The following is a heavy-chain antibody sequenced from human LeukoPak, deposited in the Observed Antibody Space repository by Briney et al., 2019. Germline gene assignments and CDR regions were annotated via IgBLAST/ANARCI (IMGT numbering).Heavy chain of an antibody. J-gene: IGHJ4*02. Sequence: SETLSLTCAVDGGSFSGYYWSWIRQPPGKGLEWIGEINHSGSTNYNPSLKSRVTISVDTSKNQFSLKLSSVTAADTAVYYSARGRQYLKPGSGSSWDYWGQGTLVTVSS. CDR2: INHSGST. V-gene: IGHV4-34*01. CDR1: GGSFSGYY. D-gene: IGHD3-10*01. CDR3: ARGRQYLKPGSGSSWDY.